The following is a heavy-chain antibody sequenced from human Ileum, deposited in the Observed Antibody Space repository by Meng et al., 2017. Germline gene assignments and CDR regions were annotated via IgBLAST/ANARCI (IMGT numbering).Heavy chain of an antibody. CDR1: VGSVRSGSYY. CDR2: IYYSGST. J-gene: IGHJ4*02. V-gene: IGHV4-61*01. CDR3: ARSSTSPASYFFDY. Sequence: QVPLPESGQRLVRPSETLPRACLVSVGSVRSGSYYWSWIRQPPGKGLEWIGHIYYSGSTNYNPSLKSRVTISVDMSKNQFSLKLNSVTAADTAIYFCARSSTSPASYFFDYWGQGTLVTVSS. D-gene: IGHD6-6*01.